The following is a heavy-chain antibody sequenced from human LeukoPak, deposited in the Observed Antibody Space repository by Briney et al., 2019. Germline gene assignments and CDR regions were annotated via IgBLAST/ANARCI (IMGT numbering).Heavy chain of an antibody. CDR1: GGSISSSSYY. Sequence: SQTLSLTCTVSGGSISSSSYYWGWIRQPPGKGLEWIGRIYYSGSTYYNPSLKSRVTISVDTSKNQFSLKLSSVTAADTAVYYCARQEYDSSGYYQGWFDPWGQGTLVTVSS. CDR3: ARQEYDSSGYYQGWFDP. J-gene: IGHJ5*02. V-gene: IGHV4-39*07. CDR2: IYYSGST. D-gene: IGHD3-22*01.